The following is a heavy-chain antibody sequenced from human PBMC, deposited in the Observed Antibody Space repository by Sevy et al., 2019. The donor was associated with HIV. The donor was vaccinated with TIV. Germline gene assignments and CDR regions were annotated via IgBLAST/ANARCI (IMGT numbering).Heavy chain of an antibody. J-gene: IGHJ3*02. CDR1: GDSISSVNYF. V-gene: IGHV4-31*03. CDR2: IYYTGRT. D-gene: IGHD4-4*01. CDR3: AREVDVPTDSDAFDI. Sequence: SETLSLTCTASGDSISSVNYFWSWIRQHPGKGLEWVGYIYYTGRTFYNPSLESRVKISRDTSRNQFSLNLSSVTAADTAVYYCAREVDVPTDSDAFDIWGQGTMVTVSS.